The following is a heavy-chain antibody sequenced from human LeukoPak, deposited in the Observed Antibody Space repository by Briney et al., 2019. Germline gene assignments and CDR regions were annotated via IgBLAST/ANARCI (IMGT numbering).Heavy chain of an antibody. CDR1: GGSISSNY. V-gene: IGHV4-59*01. Sequence: PSETLSLTCNVSGGSISSNYWSWIRQTPGKGLEWIGYIYYSGSTTYNPSLESRVTISVDTSKNQFSLRLGSVAAADTAVYYCARIQSSSSPFDYWGQGTLVTVSS. CDR3: ARIQSSSSPFDY. CDR2: IYYSGST. D-gene: IGHD2-2*01. J-gene: IGHJ4*02.